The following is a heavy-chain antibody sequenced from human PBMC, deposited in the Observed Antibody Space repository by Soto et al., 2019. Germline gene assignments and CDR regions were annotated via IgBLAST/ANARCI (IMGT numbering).Heavy chain of an antibody. Sequence: SETLSLTCTVSGGSISSYYWSWIRQPTGKGLEWIGYIYYSGSTNYNPSLKSRVNISVDTSKNQFSLKLSSVTAADTAVYYCARAKGNWNQLGLLLDGMDVWGQGTTVTVSS. CDR2: IYYSGST. J-gene: IGHJ6*02. V-gene: IGHV4-59*01. D-gene: IGHD1-1*01. CDR3: ARAKGNWNQLGLLLDGMDV. CDR1: GGSISSYY.